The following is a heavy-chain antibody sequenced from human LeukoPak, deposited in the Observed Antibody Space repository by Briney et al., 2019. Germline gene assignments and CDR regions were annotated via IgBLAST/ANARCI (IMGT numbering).Heavy chain of an antibody. J-gene: IGHJ6*02. CDR2: ISGSGVTT. V-gene: IGHV3-23*01. CDR3: AKGGTRGYSSGYCMDV. CDR1: GFTFSSYA. D-gene: IGHD5-18*01. Sequence: GGPLRLSCEASGFTFSSYAMSWVRQAPGKGLEWVSCISGSGVTTYHADSVKGRFTISRDNSKNTLFLQMNSLRVEDTAVYYCAKGGTRGYSSGYCMDVWGQGTTVTVSS.